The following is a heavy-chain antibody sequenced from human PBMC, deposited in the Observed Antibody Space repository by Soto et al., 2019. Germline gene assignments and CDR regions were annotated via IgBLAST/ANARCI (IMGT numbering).Heavy chain of an antibody. CDR1: GFTFSSYS. V-gene: IGHV3-21*01. CDR2: ISSSSSYI. Sequence: EVQLVESGGGLVKPGGSLRLSCAASGFTFSSYSMNWVRQAPGKGLEWVSSISSSSSYIYYADSVKGRFTISRDNAKNSLYLQMNRLRAEDTAVYYCARAVYSSSCAGYDYWGQGTLVTVSS. J-gene: IGHJ4*02. D-gene: IGHD6-13*01. CDR3: ARAVYSSSCAGYDY.